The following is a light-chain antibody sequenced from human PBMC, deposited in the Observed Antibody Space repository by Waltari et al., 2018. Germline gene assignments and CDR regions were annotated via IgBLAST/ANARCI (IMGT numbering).Light chain of an antibody. CDR3: QTGGHGTWV. CDR1: SGHSNNV. V-gene: IGLV4-69*01. Sequence: QLVLTQSPSASASLGASVKLTCTLSSGHSNNVIAWLQQRPEKDPRYLMKVNSDGSHNKGDEIPDRFSGSSSGAERYLTISSRQSEDEADYFCQTGGHGTWVFGGGTKLTVL. CDR2: VNSDGSH. J-gene: IGLJ3*02.